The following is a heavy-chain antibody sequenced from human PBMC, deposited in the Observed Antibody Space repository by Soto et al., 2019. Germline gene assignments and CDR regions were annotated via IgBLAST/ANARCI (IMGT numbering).Heavy chain of an antibody. CDR2: ISGSGGST. D-gene: IGHD3-22*01. V-gene: IGHV3-23*01. J-gene: IGHJ4*02. CDR3: ANRRYYYDSSGYHDDY. CDR1: GFTFSSYA. Sequence: GGSLILSCAASGFTFSSYAMSWVRQAPGKGLEWVSAISGSGGSTYYADSVKGRFTISRDNSKNTLYLQMNSLRAEDTAVYYCANRRYYYDSSGYHDDYWGQGTLVTVSS.